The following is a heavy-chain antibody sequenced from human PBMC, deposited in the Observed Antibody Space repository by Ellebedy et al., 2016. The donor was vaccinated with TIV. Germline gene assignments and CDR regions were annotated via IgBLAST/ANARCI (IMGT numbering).Heavy chain of an antibody. D-gene: IGHD3-10*01. V-gene: IGHV1-2*02. CDR3: ARGPKFGGLDY. CDR1: GYTFTDHY. J-gene: IGHJ4*02. CDR2: INPRNGDT. Sequence: AASVKVSCKPSGYTFTDHYLHWVRQAPGQGLQWMGWINPRNGDTVYAQEFHGRDTMTSDTYITTAYLEVTRPRSDDTAVYYCARGPKFGGLDYWGQGTLVTVSS.